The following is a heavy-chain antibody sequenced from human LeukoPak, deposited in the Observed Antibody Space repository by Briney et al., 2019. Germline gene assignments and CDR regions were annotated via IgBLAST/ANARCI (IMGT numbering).Heavy chain of an antibody. V-gene: IGHV1-2*02. J-gene: IGHJ4*02. CDR3: AGEVGVAGTADY. CDR1: GGTFSSNA. D-gene: IGHD6-19*01. CDR2: INPNSGGT. Sequence: ASVKVSCKASGGTFSSNAISWVRQAPGQGLEWMGWINPNSGGTNYAQKFQGRVTMTRDTSISTAYMELSRLRSDDTAVYYCAGEVGVAGTADYWGQGTLVTVSS.